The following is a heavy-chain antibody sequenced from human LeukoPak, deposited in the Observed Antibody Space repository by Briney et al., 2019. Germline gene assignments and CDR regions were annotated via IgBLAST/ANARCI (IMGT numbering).Heavy chain of an antibody. CDR1: GFTFSSYE. CDR3: AKDATN. Sequence: GGSLRLSCAASGFTFSSYEMNWVRQAPGKGLEWVSYISSSGSTIYYADSVKGRFTISRDNSKNTLYLQLNSLRAEDTAIYYCAKDATNWGQGALVTVSS. D-gene: IGHD2-15*01. V-gene: IGHV3-48*03. J-gene: IGHJ4*02. CDR2: ISSSGSTI.